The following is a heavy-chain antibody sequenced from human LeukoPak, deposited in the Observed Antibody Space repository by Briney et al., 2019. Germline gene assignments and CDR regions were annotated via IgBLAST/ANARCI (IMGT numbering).Heavy chain of an antibody. D-gene: IGHD3-9*01. CDR3: ARGGYDILTGYAFDY. Sequence: PSETLSLTCTVSGGSISSYYWSWIRQPPGKGLEWIGYIYYSGSTNYNPSLKSRVTISVDTSKNQFPLKLSSVTAADTAVYYCARGGYDILTGYAFDYWGQGTLVTVSS. V-gene: IGHV4-59*01. CDR1: GGSISSYY. J-gene: IGHJ4*02. CDR2: IYYSGST.